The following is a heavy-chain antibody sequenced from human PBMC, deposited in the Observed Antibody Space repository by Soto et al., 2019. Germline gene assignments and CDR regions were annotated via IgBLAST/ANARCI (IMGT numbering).Heavy chain of an antibody. CDR2: IYYSGST. D-gene: IGHD5-12*01. CDR3: ARDSGYDSRRFFWFDP. CDR1: GGSISSYY. V-gene: IGHV4-59*01. J-gene: IGHJ5*02. Sequence: SETLSLTCTVSGGSISSYYWSWIRQPPGKGLEWIGYIYYSGSTNYNPSLKSRVTISVDTSKNQFSLKLSSVTAADTAVYYCARDSGYDSRRFFWFDPWGQGTLVTVSS.